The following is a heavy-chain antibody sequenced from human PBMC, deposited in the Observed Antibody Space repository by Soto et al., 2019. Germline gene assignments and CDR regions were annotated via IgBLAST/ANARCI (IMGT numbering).Heavy chain of an antibody. CDR3: AREGPAPYYYYGMDV. V-gene: IGHV1-18*01. CDR2: ISGYNGNT. J-gene: IGHJ6*02. Sequence: QVQLVQSGGEVKKPGASVKVSCKTSGYSFTTYGISWVRQAPGQGLEWMGWISGYNGNTNYAQKFQGRLTMTTDTSTSTAYMELRSLRSDDTAVYYCAREGPAPYYYYGMDVWGQGSTVAVSS. CDR1: GYSFTTYG.